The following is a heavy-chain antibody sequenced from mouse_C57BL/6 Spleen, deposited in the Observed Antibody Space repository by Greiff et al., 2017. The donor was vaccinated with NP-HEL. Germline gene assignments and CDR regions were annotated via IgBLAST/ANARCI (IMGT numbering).Heavy chain of an antibody. CDR1: GYAFSSYW. V-gene: IGHV1-80*01. J-gene: IGHJ4*01. Sequence: QVQLQQSGAELVKPGASVQISCKASGYAFSSYWMNWVKQRPGKGLEWIGQIYPGDGDTNYNGKFKGKATLTADKSSSTAYMQLSSLTSEDSAVYFCARYGTGYAMDYWGQGTSVTVSS. CDR3: ARYGTGYAMDY. CDR2: IYPGDGDT. D-gene: IGHD4-1*01.